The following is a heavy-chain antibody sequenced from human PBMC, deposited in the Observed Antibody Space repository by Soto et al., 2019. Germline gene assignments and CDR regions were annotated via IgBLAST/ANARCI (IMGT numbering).Heavy chain of an antibody. CDR1: GGSISSRSYY. V-gene: IGHV4-39*01. CDR3: ASDLGGWMCFDY. D-gene: IGHD6-19*01. Sequence: QLQLQESGPGLVKPSETLSLTCTVSGGSISSRSYYWGWIRQPPGKGLEWIGSIYNGGSTYYNTSLQSRVTISVDTSKNQFSLNLSSVTAADTAVYYCASDLGGWMCFDYWGQGTLVTVSS. CDR2: IYNGGST. J-gene: IGHJ4*02.